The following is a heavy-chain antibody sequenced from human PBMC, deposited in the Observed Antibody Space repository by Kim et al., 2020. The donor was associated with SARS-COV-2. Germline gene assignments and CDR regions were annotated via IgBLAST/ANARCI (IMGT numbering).Heavy chain of an antibody. CDR1: GFTFSSYG. D-gene: IGHD3-10*01. CDR2: ISYDGSNK. Sequence: GGSLRRSCAASGFTFSSYGMHWVRQAPGKGLEWVAVISYDGSNKYYADSVKGRFTISRDNSKNTLYLQMNSLRAEDTAVYYCAKDRRYYYGSGSSDDYY. CDR3: AKDRRYYYGSGSSDDYY. J-gene: IGHJ6*01. V-gene: IGHV3-30*18.